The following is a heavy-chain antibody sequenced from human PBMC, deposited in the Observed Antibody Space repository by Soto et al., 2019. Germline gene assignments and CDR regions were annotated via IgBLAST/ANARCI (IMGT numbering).Heavy chain of an antibody. CDR1: GFTFSSYA. D-gene: IGHD3-3*01. CDR3: ARGGNTYYDFWSGYQGLGYYYMDV. Sequence: GGSLRLSCAASGFTFSSYAMHWVRQAPGKGLEYVSAISSNGGSTYYANSVKGRFTISRDNSKNTLYLQMGSLRAEDIAVYYCARGGNTYYDFWSGYQGLGYYYMDVWGKGTTGTVSS. V-gene: IGHV3-64*01. CDR2: ISSNGGST. J-gene: IGHJ6*03.